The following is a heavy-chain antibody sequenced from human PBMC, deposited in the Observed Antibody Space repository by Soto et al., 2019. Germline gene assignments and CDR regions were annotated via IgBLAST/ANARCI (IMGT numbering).Heavy chain of an antibody. CDR3: ARGGRSSSKYYYYYGMDV. CDR1: GGTFSSDA. V-gene: IGHV1-69*01. Sequence: QVQLVQSGAEVKKPGSSVKVSCKASGGTFSSDAISWLRQAPGQGLEWMGGIIPFFGTANYAQKFQGRVTITADESTSTAYMELSSLRSEDTAVYYCARGGRSSSKYYYYYGMDVWGQGTTVTVSS. CDR2: IIPFFGTA. D-gene: IGHD6-13*01. J-gene: IGHJ6*02.